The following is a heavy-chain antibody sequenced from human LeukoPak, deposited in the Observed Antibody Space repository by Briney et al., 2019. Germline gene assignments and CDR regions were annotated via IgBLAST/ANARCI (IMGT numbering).Heavy chain of an antibody. CDR3: VKGCITMVRGPKICFDY. CDR1: GFTVSSNY. Sequence: GGSLRLSCAASGFTVSSNYMSWVRQAPGKGLEWVSDIYSGGSTYYADSVKGRFTISRDNSKNTLYLQMSSLRAEDTAVYYCVKGCITMVRGPKICFDYWGQGTLVTVSS. D-gene: IGHD3-10*01. J-gene: IGHJ4*02. CDR2: IYSGGST. V-gene: IGHV3-66*01.